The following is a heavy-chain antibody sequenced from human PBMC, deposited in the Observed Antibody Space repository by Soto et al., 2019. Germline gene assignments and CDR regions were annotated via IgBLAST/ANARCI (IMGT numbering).Heavy chain of an antibody. D-gene: IGHD2-15*01. J-gene: IGHJ6*02. CDR1: GFTFSSYG. CDR3: AKDAGYCSGGSCYYYYYGMDV. V-gene: IGHV3-30*18. CDR2: ISYDGSNK. Sequence: QVQLVESGGGVVQPGRSLRLSCAASGFTFSSYGMHWVRQAPGKGRGWGAVISYDGSNKYYADSVKGRFTISRDNSKNTLYLQMNSLRAEDTAVYYCAKDAGYCSGGSCYYYYYGMDVWGQGTTVTVSS.